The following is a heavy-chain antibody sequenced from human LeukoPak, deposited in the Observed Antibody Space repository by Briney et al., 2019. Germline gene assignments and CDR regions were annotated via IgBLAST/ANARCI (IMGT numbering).Heavy chain of an antibody. CDR2: FDTGFGT. CDR1: GFTFSTAS. V-gene: IGHV3-23*01. D-gene: IGHD6-19*01. Sequence: HSGGSLRLSCAASGFTFSTASLHWVRQAPGRGLEWASAFDTGFGTYYPDSLRGRFTISRDNSKNTLFLQMNSLRAEDPAVYYCARSSGWWSLDYWGQGTLVTVSS. J-gene: IGHJ4*02. CDR3: ARSSGWWSLDY.